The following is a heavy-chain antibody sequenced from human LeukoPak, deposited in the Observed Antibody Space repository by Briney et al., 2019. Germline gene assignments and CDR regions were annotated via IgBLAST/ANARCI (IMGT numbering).Heavy chain of an antibody. CDR3: ARDLLLWFGELFDYYVMDV. Sequence: GGSLRLSCAASGFTFRNYCMTWVRQAPGKGLECVANIRKDGIEKSYADSVKGRFIISRDNAKNSLYLQMNSLRAGDTAVYYCARDLLLWFGELFDYYVMDVWGQGTTVTVSS. D-gene: IGHD3-10*01. CDR1: GFTFRNYC. J-gene: IGHJ6*02. CDR2: IRKDGIEK. V-gene: IGHV3-7*05.